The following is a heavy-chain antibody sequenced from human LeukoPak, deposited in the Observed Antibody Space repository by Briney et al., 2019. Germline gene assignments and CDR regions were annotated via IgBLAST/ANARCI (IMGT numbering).Heavy chain of an antibody. J-gene: IGHJ4*02. CDR3: VRGGLQYYYDGSGRGYFDY. V-gene: IGHV5-51*01. D-gene: IGHD3-22*01. Sequence: GESLKISCKGSGYSFTDYWIGWVRQMPGKGLEWMGIIYPGDSDTRYSPSFEGQVTISADKSISTAYLQWSSLKASDTAMYYCVRGGLQYYYDGSGRGYFDYWGQGTLVTVSS. CDR2: IYPGDSDT. CDR1: GYSFTDYW.